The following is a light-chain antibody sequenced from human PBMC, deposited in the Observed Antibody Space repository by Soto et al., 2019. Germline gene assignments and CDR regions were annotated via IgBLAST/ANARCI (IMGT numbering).Light chain of an antibody. CDR1: QSISDT. V-gene: IGKV3-15*01. CDR2: GAS. Sequence: EIVMTQSPATLSVSPGGRATLSCRASQSISDTLAWYQQKPGQAPRLLIHGASTRATGIPARFSGSGSGKEFTLTINSLQADDCATYYCQQHNSFSITFGQGTRLEIK. CDR3: QQHNSFSIT. J-gene: IGKJ5*01.